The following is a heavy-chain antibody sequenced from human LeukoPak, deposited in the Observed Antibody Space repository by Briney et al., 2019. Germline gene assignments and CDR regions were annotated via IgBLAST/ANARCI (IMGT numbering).Heavy chain of an antibody. Sequence: GGSLRLSCAASELTFSFYWMTWVRQAPGKGLEWVANIKGDGSAKNYVDSVKGRFTISRDNAKNSLYLQMNSLRAEDTAVYYCAKDVGIAADDYWGQGTLVTVSS. CDR2: IKGDGSAK. CDR1: ELTFSFYW. J-gene: IGHJ4*02. CDR3: AKDVGIAADDY. D-gene: IGHD6-13*01. V-gene: IGHV3-7*01.